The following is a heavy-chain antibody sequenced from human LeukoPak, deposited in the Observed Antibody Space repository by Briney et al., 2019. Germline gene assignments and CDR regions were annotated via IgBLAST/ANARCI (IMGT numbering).Heavy chain of an antibody. V-gene: IGHV3-NL1*01. CDR2: IYSGGST. CDR3: ARDQRSESYYPWGWFDP. D-gene: IGHD1-26*01. J-gene: IGHJ5*02. Sequence: GGSLRLSCAASGFTFSSYGMHWVRQAPGKGLEWVSVIYSGGSTYYTDSVKGRFTISRDNSKNTLYLQMNSLRPEDTAVYYCARDQRSESYYPWGWFDPWGQGTLVTVSS. CDR1: GFTFSSYG.